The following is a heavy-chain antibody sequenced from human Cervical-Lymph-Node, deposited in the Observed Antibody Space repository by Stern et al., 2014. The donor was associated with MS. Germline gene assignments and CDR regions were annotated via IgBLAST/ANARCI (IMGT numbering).Heavy chain of an antibody. V-gene: IGHV5-51*01. D-gene: IGHD3-22*01. J-gene: IGHJ3*01. Sequence: QLVQSGAEVKKPGESLKISCRTSGYTFSNFWIGWVRQMPGKGLEWMGVIYPADSDTTYSPSFQGQVTISADESISTAYLQWRSLKDSDTAMYYCVRRRDSAGYDTFDLWGQGTMLIVSS. CDR2: IYPADSDT. CDR1: GYTFSNFW. CDR3: VRRRDSAGYDTFDL.